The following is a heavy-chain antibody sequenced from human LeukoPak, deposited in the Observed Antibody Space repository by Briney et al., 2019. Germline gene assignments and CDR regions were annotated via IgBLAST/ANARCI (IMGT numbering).Heavy chain of an antibody. V-gene: IGHV1-2*02. Sequence: ASVKVSCKASGYTFTGYYMHWVRQAPGQGLEWMGWINPNSGGTNYAQKFQGRVTMTRDTSISTAYMELSRLRSDDTAVYYCARDGYCGGDCYSFDYWGQGTLVTVSS. CDR3: ARDGYCGGDCYSFDY. CDR2: INPNSGGT. D-gene: IGHD2-21*02. CDR1: GYTFTGYY. J-gene: IGHJ4*02.